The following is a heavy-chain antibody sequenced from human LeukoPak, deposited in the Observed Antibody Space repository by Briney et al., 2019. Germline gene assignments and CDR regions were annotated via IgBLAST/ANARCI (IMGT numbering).Heavy chain of an antibody. J-gene: IGHJ4*02. V-gene: IGHV3-33*01. Sequence: GGSLRLSCAASGFIFSNYGLHWVRQAPGKGLEWVAVIWFDGSKKYYADSVKGRFTISRDNSKSTLYLEMNSLRAEDTAVYYCARDDDGSNHHGLLTFGGQGSLVTVSS. CDR2: IWFDGSKK. CDR1: GFIFSNYG. CDR3: ARDDDGSNHHGLLTF. D-gene: IGHD1-1*01.